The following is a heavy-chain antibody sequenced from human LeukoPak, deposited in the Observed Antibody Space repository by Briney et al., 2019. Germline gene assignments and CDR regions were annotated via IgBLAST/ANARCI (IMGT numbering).Heavy chain of an antibody. J-gene: IGHJ6*02. Sequence: PGRSLRLSCAASGFTFSSYGMHWVRQAPGKGLEWVAVIWYDGSNKYYADSVKGRFTISRDNSKNTLYLQMNSLRAEDTAVYYCAGPYYYGSGSSYGMDVWGQGTTVTVSS. V-gene: IGHV3-33*01. CDR2: IWYDGSNK. D-gene: IGHD3-10*01. CDR3: AGPYYYGSGSSYGMDV. CDR1: GFTFSSYG.